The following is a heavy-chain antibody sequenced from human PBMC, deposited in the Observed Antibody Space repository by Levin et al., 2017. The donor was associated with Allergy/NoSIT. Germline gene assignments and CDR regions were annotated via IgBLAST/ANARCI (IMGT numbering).Heavy chain of an antibody. CDR3: ATAGETYNFDN. CDR2: TSHDGRNT. D-gene: IGHD2-21*01. Sequence: LSLTCAASGFLFSTSGMHWVRQAPGKGLEWVAITSHDGRNTYYADSVKGRFTMSRDNSKSTLYLQMNSLRTEDTAVYYCATAGETYNFDNWGQGTLVTVSS. J-gene: IGHJ4*02. V-gene: IGHV3-30*03. CDR1: GFLFSTSG.